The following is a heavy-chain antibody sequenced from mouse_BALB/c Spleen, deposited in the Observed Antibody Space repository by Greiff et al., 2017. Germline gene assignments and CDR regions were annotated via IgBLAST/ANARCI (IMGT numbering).Heavy chain of an antibody. V-gene: IGHV5-6*01. J-gene: IGHJ3*01. CDR2: ISSGGSYT. CDR3: AGVAGTSWFAY. D-gene: IGHD4-1*01. Sequence: DVQLQESGGDLVKPGGSLKLSCAASGFTFSSYGMSWVRQTPDKRLEWVATISSGGSYTYYPDSVKGRFTISRDNAKNTLYLQMSSLKSEDTAMYYCAGVAGTSWFAYWGEGTLVTVSA. CDR1: GFTFSSYG.